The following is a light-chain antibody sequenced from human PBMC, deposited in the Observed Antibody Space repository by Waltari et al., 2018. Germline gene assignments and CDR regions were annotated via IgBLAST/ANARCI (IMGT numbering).Light chain of an antibody. Sequence: QPVLTQPPSASASLGASVTLTCTLSSGYSNYKVDWYQQRPGKGPRFVMRVGNGGIVGSKGDGIPDRFSVLCSGLNRYLTIKNIQEEDESDYHCGADHGSGSNFVVFGGGTKLTVL. CDR1: SGYSNYK. CDR2: VGNGGIVG. J-gene: IGLJ2*01. CDR3: GADHGSGSNFVV. V-gene: IGLV9-49*01.